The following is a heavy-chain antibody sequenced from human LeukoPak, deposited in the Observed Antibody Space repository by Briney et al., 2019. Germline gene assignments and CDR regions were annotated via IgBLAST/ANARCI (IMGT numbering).Heavy chain of an antibody. CDR3: ARSRTVTRNWFDP. CDR1: GFTFSSYS. V-gene: IGHV3-48*01. D-gene: IGHD4-11*01. Sequence: GGSLRLSCAASGFTFSSYSMNWVRQAPGKGLEWVSYISSSSSTIYYADSVKGRFTISRDNAKNSLYLQMNSLRAEDTAVYYCARSRTVTRNWFDPWGQGTLVTVSS. CDR2: ISSSSSTI. J-gene: IGHJ5*02.